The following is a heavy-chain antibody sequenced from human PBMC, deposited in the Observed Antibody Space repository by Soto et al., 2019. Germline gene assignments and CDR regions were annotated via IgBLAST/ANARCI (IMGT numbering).Heavy chain of an antibody. CDR1: GGSIDSYY. Sequence: QVWLQESGPGLVKPSETLSLTCTVSGGSIDSYYWSWIRQPPGKGLEWIGYVHNSGSTYYNPSLKSRVTISQDTSKNQSSLELKSVTAADTAVYYCARPYGDFYWWYFDFWGRGTLVTVSS. CDR2: VHNSGST. V-gene: IGHV4-59*08. J-gene: IGHJ2*01. D-gene: IGHD4-17*01. CDR3: ARPYGDFYWWYFDF.